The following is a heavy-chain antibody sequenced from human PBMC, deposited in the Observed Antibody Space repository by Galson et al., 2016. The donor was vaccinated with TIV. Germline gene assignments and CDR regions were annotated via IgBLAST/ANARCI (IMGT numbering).Heavy chain of an antibody. J-gene: IGHJ1*01. V-gene: IGHV6-1*01. D-gene: IGHD4-17*01. CDR1: GDSVSSNSAA. CDR2: TYYRSKWYN. CDR3: VYLTVTTSVEAEYFQQ. Sequence: AISGDSVSSNSAAWNWIRQSPSRGLEWLGRTYYRSKWYNDYAASVKSRITIISRDNSKSTLDLQMTGLRPDDTAVYYCVYLTVTTSVEAEYFQQWGQGTLVIVSS.